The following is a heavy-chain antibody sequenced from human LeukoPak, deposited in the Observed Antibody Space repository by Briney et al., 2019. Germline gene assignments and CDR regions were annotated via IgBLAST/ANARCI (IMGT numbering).Heavy chain of an antibody. CDR3: ARHRGDGYNPFDY. CDR2: IYYSGST. D-gene: IGHD5-24*01. CDR1: GGSISNYY. V-gene: IGHV4-59*08. J-gene: IGHJ4*02. Sequence: SETLSLTCTVSGGSISNYYWSWIRQPPGKGLEWIGYIYYSGSTNYNPSLKSRVTISADTSKNQFSLKLSSVTAADTAVYYCARHRGDGYNPFDYWGQGTLVTVSS.